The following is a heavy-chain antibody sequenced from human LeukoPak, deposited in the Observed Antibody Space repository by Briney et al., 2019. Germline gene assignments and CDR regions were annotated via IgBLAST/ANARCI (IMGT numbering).Heavy chain of an antibody. V-gene: IGHV3-7*05. D-gene: IGHD1-26*01. CDR2: INQDGSDK. CDR3: ARRGRDFDH. Sequence: GGSLRLSCAASGFSFRTYWMSWDRQAPGKRLECVANINQDGSDKYYVDSVKGRFSISRDNAENSLYLQMNSLRAEDTGVYYCARRGRDFDHWGQGTPVTVSS. CDR1: GFSFRTYW. J-gene: IGHJ4*02.